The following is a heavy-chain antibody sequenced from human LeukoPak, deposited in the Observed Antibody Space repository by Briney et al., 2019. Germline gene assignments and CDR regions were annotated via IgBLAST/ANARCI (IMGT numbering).Heavy chain of an antibody. Sequence: ASVKVSCKASGYTFTGYYMHWVRQAPGQGLEWMGWINPNSGGTNYAQKFQGWVTMTRDTSISTAYMELSSLRSEDTAVYYCARSLPAASPLPIYYYYGMDVWGQGTTVTVSS. CDR3: ARSLPAASPLPIYYYYGMDV. V-gene: IGHV1-2*04. CDR1: GYTFTGYY. CDR2: INPNSGGT. D-gene: IGHD2-2*01. J-gene: IGHJ6*02.